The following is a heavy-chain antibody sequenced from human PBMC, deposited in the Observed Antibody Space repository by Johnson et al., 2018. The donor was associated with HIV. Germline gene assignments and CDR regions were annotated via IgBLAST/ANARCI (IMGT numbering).Heavy chain of an antibody. J-gene: IGHJ3*02. CDR2: IKSKTDGGTT. CDR1: GFTFSSAW. CDR3: AKDESDAFDI. Sequence: MQLVESGGGLVKPGGSLRLSCAASGFTFSSAWMSWVRQAPGKGLEWVGRIKSKTDGGTTDYAAPVTGRFTISRDDSKNALFLQMNSLRAEDTAVYYCAKDESDAFDIWGQGTMVTVSS. V-gene: IGHV3-15*01.